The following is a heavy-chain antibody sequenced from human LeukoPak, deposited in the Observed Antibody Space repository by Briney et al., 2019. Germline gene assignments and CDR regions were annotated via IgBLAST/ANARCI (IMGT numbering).Heavy chain of an antibody. CDR1: GFTFSSYA. Sequence: RGSLRLSCAGSGFTFSSYAMSWVRQAPGKGLGWVSGISGSGCSTHQVDSVKGRFTISRDNSKNTLYLQMNSLRAEDTAVYYCAKDSTTHVRVGTTPLTPFGYWGQGTLVTVSS. D-gene: IGHD1-26*01. CDR2: ISGSGCST. J-gene: IGHJ4*02. V-gene: IGHV3-23*01. CDR3: AKDSTTHVRVGTTPLTPFGY.